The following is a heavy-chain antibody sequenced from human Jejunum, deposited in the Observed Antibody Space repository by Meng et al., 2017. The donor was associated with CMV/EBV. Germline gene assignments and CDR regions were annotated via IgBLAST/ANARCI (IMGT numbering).Heavy chain of an antibody. CDR3: SGVSGMAY. J-gene: IGHJ4*02. CDR2: IKQDGSEA. Sequence: LTCAASGFTLSSYSMNWVRQAPGKGLEWVANIKQDGSEAYYVDSVKGRFTISRDNAKNSLYLQMNSLRDEDTAVYYCSGVSGMAYWGQGTLVTVSS. D-gene: IGHD3-10*01. V-gene: IGHV3-7*01. CDR1: GFTLSSYS.